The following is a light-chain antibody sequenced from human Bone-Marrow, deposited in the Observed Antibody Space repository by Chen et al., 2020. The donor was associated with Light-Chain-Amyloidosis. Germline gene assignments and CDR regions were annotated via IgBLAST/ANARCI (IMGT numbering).Light chain of an antibody. J-gene: IGLJ3*02. V-gene: IGLV6-57*01. CDR2: EDD. Sequence: NFMLTQPHSVSESPGKTVIISCTHSSGSIATNYVQWYHQRPGSSPTTVIYEDDQRPSGVPDRFYGSIDRSANSASLTISGLKNEDEADYYCQSYQGSSQGVFGGGTKLTVL. CDR3: QSYQGSSQGV. CDR1: SGSIATNY.